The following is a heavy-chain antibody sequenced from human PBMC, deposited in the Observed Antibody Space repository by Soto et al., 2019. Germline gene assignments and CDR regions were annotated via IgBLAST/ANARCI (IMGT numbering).Heavy chain of an antibody. CDR2: IWYDGSKK. CDR3: ARDASYYSLWSGYYPSRNGMDV. V-gene: IGHV3-33*01. J-gene: IGHJ6*02. D-gene: IGHD3-3*01. Sequence: QVQVVESGGGVVQPGRSLRLSCAASGFTFSSFGMHWVRQAPGKGLEWVSFIWYDGSKKSYGDSVKGRFTISRDNSRNTVYLQMNSLRADYTAVYYCARDASYYSLWSGYYPSRNGMDVWGQGTTVTVSS. CDR1: GFTFSSFG.